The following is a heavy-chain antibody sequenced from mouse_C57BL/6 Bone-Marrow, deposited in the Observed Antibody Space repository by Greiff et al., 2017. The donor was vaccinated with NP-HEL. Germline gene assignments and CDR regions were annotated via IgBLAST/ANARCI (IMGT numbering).Heavy chain of an antibody. Sequence: QVQLQQPGAELVKPGASVKLSCKASGYTFTSYWMQWVKQRPGQGLEWIGEIDPSDSYTNYNQKFKGKATLTVDTSSSTAYMQLSSLTSEDSAVYYCARSSWVFAYWGQGTLVTVSA. CDR3: ARSSWVFAY. D-gene: IGHD4-1*01. CDR1: GYTFTSYW. V-gene: IGHV1-50*01. J-gene: IGHJ3*01. CDR2: IDPSDSYT.